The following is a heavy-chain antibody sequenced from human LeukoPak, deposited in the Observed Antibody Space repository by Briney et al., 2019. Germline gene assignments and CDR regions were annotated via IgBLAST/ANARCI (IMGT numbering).Heavy chain of an antibody. CDR1: GGSFSGYY. CDR2: INHSGTT. J-gene: IGHJ6*02. CDR3: ARRRGQGSGSYFHYYYYGMDV. V-gene: IGHV4-34*01. Sequence: SETLSLTCAVYGGSFSGYYWNWIRQPPGEGLEWIGEINHSGTTNYNPSLKSRVTISIDTSKNQFSLKLSSVTAADTAVYSCARRRGQGSGSYFHYYYYGMDVWGQGTTVTVSS. D-gene: IGHD3-10*01.